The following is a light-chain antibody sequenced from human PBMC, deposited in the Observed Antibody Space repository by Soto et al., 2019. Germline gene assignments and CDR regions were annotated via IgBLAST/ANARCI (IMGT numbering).Light chain of an antibody. Sequence: ETVMTQSPATLSVSPGERATLSCRASQSVNSNLAWYQQESGQPPRLLVFGASTRATGVPARFSGSGSGTEFTLAISGLQSDDFAVYFCQQNASCAFTCGGVSKVEI. CDR1: QSVNSN. V-gene: IGKV3-15*01. CDR3: QQNASCAFT. CDR2: GAS. J-gene: IGKJ4*01.